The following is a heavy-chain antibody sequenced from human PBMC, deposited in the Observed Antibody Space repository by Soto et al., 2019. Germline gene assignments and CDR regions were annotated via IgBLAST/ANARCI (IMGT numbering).Heavy chain of an antibody. D-gene: IGHD5-18*01. CDR3: ARDYNVDTAMVHTPMDY. J-gene: IGHJ4*02. Sequence: GASVKDTCKAAGYTCTSYCISGVRPAPGKGLGWVGLISTYNGNTNYSQKLQGRVTMTTATPTSTAYMELRRLRSDDTAVYFCARDYNVDTAMVHTPMDYWGQGTLVTVSS. CDR1: GYTCTSYC. V-gene: IGHV1-18*04. CDR2: ISTYNGNT.